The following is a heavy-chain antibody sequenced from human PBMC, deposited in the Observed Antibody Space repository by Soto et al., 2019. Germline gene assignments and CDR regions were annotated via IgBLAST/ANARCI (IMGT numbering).Heavy chain of an antibody. V-gene: IGHV4-61*01. CDR2: IYYSGST. D-gene: IGHD6-6*01. Sequence: QVQLQESGPGLVKPSETLSLTCTVSGGSVSSGSYYWSWIRQPPGKGLEWIGYIYYSGSTNYNPSLKSRVTISVDTSKNQFSLKLSSVTAADTAVYYCARLTEYSSSALPRDYYYYGMDVWGQGTTVTVSS. CDR1: GGSVSSGSYY. CDR3: ARLTEYSSSALPRDYYYYGMDV. J-gene: IGHJ6*02.